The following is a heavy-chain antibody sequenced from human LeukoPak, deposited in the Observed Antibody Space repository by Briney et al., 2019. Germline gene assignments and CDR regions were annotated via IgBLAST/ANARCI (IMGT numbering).Heavy chain of an antibody. CDR1: GFTFSSYS. D-gene: IGHD2-15*01. V-gene: IGHV3-21*01. J-gene: IGHJ5*01. Sequence: KTGGSLRLSCAASGFTFSSYSMNWVRQAPGKGLEWVSSISSSSSYIYYADSLKGRFTISRHNAKKSVYLQMNSLRAEDTAVYYCARGALDAATPFDSWGQGTLVTVSS. CDR2: ISSSSSYI. CDR3: ARGALDAATPFDS.